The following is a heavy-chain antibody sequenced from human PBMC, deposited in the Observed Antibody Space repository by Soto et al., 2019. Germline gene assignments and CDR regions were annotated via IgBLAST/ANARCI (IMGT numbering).Heavy chain of an antibody. CDR1: GFSFSLYA. V-gene: IGHV3-23*01. D-gene: IGHD6-13*01. J-gene: IGHJ4*02. CDR2: ISGTGST. Sequence: EVQLLESGGGLVQPGESLRLSCAASGFSFSLYAMTWVRQAPGKGLEWVSTISGTGSTYYADSVKGRFTISRDSSKATVYLQMNNLRAEDTAVYYCAKRDGAAAAGIDYWGQGNLVTVSS. CDR3: AKRDGAAAAGIDY.